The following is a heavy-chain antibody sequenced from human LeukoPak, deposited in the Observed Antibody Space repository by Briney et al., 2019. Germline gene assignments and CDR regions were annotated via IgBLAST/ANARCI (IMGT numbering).Heavy chain of an antibody. CDR3: ARDTGSSWPDYFDY. CDR1: GGSLSGYY. J-gene: IGHJ4*02. CDR2: IYYSGST. V-gene: IGHV4-59*12. D-gene: IGHD6-13*01. Sequence: SETLSLTCTVSGGSLSGYYWTWIRQPPGKGLEWIGYIYYSGSTRYNPSLKSRVTVSVDTSKNQFSLKLSSVTAADTAVYYCARDTGSSWPDYFDYWGQGTLVTVSS.